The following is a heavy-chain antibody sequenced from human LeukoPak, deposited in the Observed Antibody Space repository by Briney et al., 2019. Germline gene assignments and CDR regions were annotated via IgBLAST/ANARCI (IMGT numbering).Heavy chain of an antibody. J-gene: IGHJ4*02. CDR3: ARRSSWYGSNYFDY. Sequence: SETLSLTCAVYGRSFSGYYWSWIRQPPGKGLEWIGEINHSGSTNYNPSLKSRVTISVDTSKNQFSLKLSSVTAADTAVYYCARRSSWYGSNYFDYRGQGTLVTVSS. D-gene: IGHD6-13*01. CDR2: INHSGST. CDR1: GRSFSGYY. V-gene: IGHV4-34*01.